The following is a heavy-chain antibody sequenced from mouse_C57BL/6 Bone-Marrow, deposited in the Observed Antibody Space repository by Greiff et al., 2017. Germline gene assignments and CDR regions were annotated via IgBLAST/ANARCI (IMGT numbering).Heavy chain of an antibody. Sequence: QVQLQQPGAELVMPGASVKLSCKASGYTFTSFWMHWVKQRPGQGLEWIGEIDHSDSYSNYNQKFKGKSTLTVDKSSSTAYMQLSSLTSEDSAVYYCAREDDGYYSAWFAYWGQGTLVTVSA. D-gene: IGHD2-3*01. CDR1: GYTFTSFW. V-gene: IGHV1-69*01. J-gene: IGHJ3*01. CDR3: AREDDGYYSAWFAY. CDR2: IDHSDSYS.